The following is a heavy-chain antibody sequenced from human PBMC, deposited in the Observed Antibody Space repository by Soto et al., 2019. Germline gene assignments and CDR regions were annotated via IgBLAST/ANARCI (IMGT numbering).Heavy chain of an antibody. CDR1: GYTFTGYY. Sequence: VASVKVSCKASGYTFTGYYMHWVRQAPGQGLEWMGWINPNSGGTNYAQKFQGWVTMTRDTSISTAYMELSRLRSDDTAVYYCARGTRGIAVAGTRFDPWGQGTLVTVSS. CDR2: INPNSGGT. CDR3: ARGTRGIAVAGTRFDP. D-gene: IGHD6-19*01. J-gene: IGHJ5*02. V-gene: IGHV1-2*04.